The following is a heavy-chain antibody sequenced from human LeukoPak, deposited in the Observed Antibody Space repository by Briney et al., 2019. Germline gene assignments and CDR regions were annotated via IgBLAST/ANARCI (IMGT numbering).Heavy chain of an antibody. CDR2: IKENGNGK. V-gene: IGHV3-7*05. CDR1: GFAFSTYY. J-gene: IGHJ3*02. D-gene: IGHD3-22*01. CDR3: ARDRTYFYDSSGPYYDAYDI. Sequence: QPGGSLRLSCAASGFAFSTYYMTWVRQAPGKGLEWVANIKENGNGKNYADSVKGRFTISRDNAKNSVHLQMNTLRAEDTAVYYCARDRTYFYDSSGPYYDAYDIWGHGTMVTVSS.